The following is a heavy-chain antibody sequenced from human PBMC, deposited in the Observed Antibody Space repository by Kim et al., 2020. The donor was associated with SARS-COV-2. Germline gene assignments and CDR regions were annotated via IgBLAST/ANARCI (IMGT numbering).Heavy chain of an antibody. J-gene: IGHJ4*02. CDR2: INHSGST. CDR1: GGSFSGYY. CDR3: ARVPHGVAVAGTVSPGDY. V-gene: IGHV4-34*01. Sequence: SETLSLTCAVYGGSFSGYYWSWIRQPPGKGLEWIGEINHSGSTNYNPSLKSRVTISVDTSKNQFSLKLSSVTAADTAVYYCARVPHGVAVAGTVSPGDYWGQGTLVTVSS. D-gene: IGHD6-19*01.